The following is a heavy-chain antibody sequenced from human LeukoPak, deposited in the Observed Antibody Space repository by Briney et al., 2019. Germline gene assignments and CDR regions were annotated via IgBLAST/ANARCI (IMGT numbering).Heavy chain of an antibody. CDR2: ISSSRSYI. Sequence: GGSLRLSCAASGFTFSSYSMNWVRQAPGKGLEWVSSISSSRSYIYYADSVKGRFTISRDNAKNSLYLQMNSLRAEDTAVYYCARDGVLYYDILTGYSGYYYYGMDVWGKGTTVTVSS. V-gene: IGHV3-21*01. CDR3: ARDGVLYYDILTGYSGYYYYGMDV. J-gene: IGHJ6*04. D-gene: IGHD3-9*01. CDR1: GFTFSSYS.